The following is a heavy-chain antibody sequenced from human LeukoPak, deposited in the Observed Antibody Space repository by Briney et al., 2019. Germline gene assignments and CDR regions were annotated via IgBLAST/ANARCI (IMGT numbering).Heavy chain of an antibody. Sequence: GGSLRLSCAASGFTVSSNYMSWVRQAPGKGLEWVALIWSDGGIKYYADSVKGRFTISRDNSKNTMYLQMNSLRAEDTAVYCCVRGTYDLDSWGQGTLVTVSS. CDR3: VRGTYDLDS. CDR1: GFTVSSNY. D-gene: IGHD3-3*01. J-gene: IGHJ4*02. V-gene: IGHV3-33*08. CDR2: IWSDGGIK.